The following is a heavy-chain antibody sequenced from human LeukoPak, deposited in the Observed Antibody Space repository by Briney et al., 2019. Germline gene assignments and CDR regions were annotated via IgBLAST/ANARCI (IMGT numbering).Heavy chain of an antibody. D-gene: IGHD3-3*01. V-gene: IGHV1-69*01. CDR2: IIPIFGTA. Sequence: EASVKVSCKASGGTSSSYAISWVRQAPGQGLEWMGGIIPIFGTANYAQKLQGRVTITADESTSTAYMELSSLRSEDTAVYYCARPSIDFWSGYYTPFDYWGQGTLVTVSS. CDR3: ARPSIDFWSGYYTPFDY. CDR1: GGTSSSYA. J-gene: IGHJ4*02.